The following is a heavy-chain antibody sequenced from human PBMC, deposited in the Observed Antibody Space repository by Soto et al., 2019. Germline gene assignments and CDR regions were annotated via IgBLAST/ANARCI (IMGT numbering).Heavy chain of an antibody. CDR1: GFTFRSFT. Sequence: LRLSCAASGFTFRSFTMNWVRQAPGKGLEWVSTISSNSAYIYYTDALRGRFTISRDNAKNSLHLQMNSLRAEDTAVYYCTRDASRDSSARGWFDPWGSGTLVTVSS. CDR3: TRDASRDSSARGWFDP. D-gene: IGHD6-13*01. J-gene: IGHJ5*02. CDR2: ISSNSAYI. V-gene: IGHV3-21*01.